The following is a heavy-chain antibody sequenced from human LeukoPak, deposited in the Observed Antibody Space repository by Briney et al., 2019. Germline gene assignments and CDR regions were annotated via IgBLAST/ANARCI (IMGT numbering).Heavy chain of an antibody. CDR1: GYTFTGYY. V-gene: IGHV1-2*06. D-gene: IGHD3-16*01. CDR2: INPNSGGT. Sequence: ASEKVSCKASGYTFTGYYMHWVRQAPGQGLEWMGRINPNSGGTNYAQKFQGRVTMTRDTSISTAYMELSRLRSDDTAVYYCARGGGVSRTTVYRLSDPWGQGTLVTVSS. J-gene: IGHJ5*02. CDR3: ARGGGVSRTTVYRLSDP.